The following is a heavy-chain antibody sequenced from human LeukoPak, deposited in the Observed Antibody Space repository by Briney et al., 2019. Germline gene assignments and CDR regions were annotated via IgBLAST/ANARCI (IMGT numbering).Heavy chain of an antibody. CDR1: GFTFSSYA. CDR3: AREYDDDYSNYGFDY. V-gene: IGHV3-23*01. CDR2: ISGRGGTI. D-gene: IGHD4-11*01. Sequence: GGSLRLSCAASGFTFSSYAMSWVRQAPGKGLEWVSAISGRGGTIHYADSVKGRFTISRDNSKITLYLQMNSLRAEDTAVYYCAREYDDDYSNYGFDYWGQGTLVTVPS. J-gene: IGHJ4*02.